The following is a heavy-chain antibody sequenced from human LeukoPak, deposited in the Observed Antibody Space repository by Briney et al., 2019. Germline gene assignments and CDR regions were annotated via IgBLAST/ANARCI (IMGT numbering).Heavy chain of an antibody. CDR2: XNHSGST. V-gene: IGHV4-34*01. D-gene: IGHD3-10*01. CDR3: AREGKRVRGVIISWFDP. J-gene: IGHJ5*02. CDR1: GGSFSGYY. Sequence: SETLSLTCAVYGGSFSGYYWSWIRQPPGKGLEXXXXXNHSGSTNYNPSPKSRVTISVDTSKNQFSLKLSSVTAADTAVYYCAREGKRVRGVIISWFDPWGQGTLVTVSS.